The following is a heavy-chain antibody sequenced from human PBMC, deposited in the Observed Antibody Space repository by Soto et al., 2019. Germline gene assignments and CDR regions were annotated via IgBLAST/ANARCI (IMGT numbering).Heavy chain of an antibody. CDR3: GRDLVDSSSSKKDY. Sequence: ASVKVSCKASGYTFTSYGITWVRQAPGQGLEWMGRSSAYNGNTNYAQKLQGRVTMTTDTCTSRAYMELRSRRSDNTAVYYCGRDLVDSSSSKKDYWGQGTLVTVSS. CDR1: GYTFTSYG. V-gene: IGHV1-18*01. D-gene: IGHD6-6*01. CDR2: SSAYNGNT. J-gene: IGHJ4*02.